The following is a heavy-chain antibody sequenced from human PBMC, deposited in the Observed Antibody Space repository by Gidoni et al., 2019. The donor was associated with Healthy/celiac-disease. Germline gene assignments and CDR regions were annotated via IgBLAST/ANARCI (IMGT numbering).Heavy chain of an antibody. V-gene: IGHV3-23*01. CDR2: ISGSGGRT. D-gene: IGHD3-3*01. CDR3: AKVRSGGPLGLYFQH. Sequence: EVQLLESGGGLVQPGGSLSLSCAASGFTFSSYAMSWVRQAPGKGLEWVSAISGSGGRTYYADAVKGRFTISRDNSKNTLYLQMNSLRAEDTAVYYCAKVRSGGPLGLYFQHWGQGTLVTVSS. J-gene: IGHJ1*01. CDR1: GFTFSSYA.